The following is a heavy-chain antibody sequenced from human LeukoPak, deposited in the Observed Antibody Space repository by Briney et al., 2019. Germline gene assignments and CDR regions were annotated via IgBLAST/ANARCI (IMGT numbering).Heavy chain of an antibody. CDR2: INTNTGNP. J-gene: IGHJ4*02. V-gene: IGHV7-4-1*01. Sequence: GASVKVSCKASGYTFTSNAMNWVRQAPGQGLEWMGWINTNTGNPTYAQGFTGRFVFSLDTSVSTAYLQIGSLKAEDTAVYYCARTDYDFWSESFDYWGQGTLVTVSS. CDR3: ARTDYDFWSESFDY. D-gene: IGHD3-3*01. CDR1: GYTFTSNA.